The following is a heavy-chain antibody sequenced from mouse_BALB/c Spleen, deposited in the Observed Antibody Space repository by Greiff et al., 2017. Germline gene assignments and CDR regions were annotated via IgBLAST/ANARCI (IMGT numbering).Heavy chain of an antibody. CDR3: ARRGWPNFDV. D-gene: IGHD2-3*01. CDR2: IYPSDSYT. J-gene: IGHJ1*01. CDR1: GYTFTSYW. Sequence: QVQLQQPGAELVRPGASVKLSCKASGYTFTSYWINWVKQRPGQGLEWIGNIYPSDSYTNYNQKFKGKATSTVDKSSSTAYMQLSSLTSEDSAVYYCARRGWPNFDVWGAGTTVTVSS. V-gene: IGHV1-69*02.